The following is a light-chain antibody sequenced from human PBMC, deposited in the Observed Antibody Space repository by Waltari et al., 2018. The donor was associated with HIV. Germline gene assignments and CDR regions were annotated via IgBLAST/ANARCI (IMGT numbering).Light chain of an antibody. V-gene: IGLV9-49*03. J-gene: IGLJ3*02. CDR3: GTDHASENDFFGL. CDR2: VGSNGIEG. CDR1: SRFSNYK. Sequence: QPVLTQPPSPSASLAASLPLTCTLSSRFSNYKVDCYLQKPGTRPRYVARVGSNGIEGCKREAVPDRFSDWGSGLNSTLTMKNLQEEDEGDDDCGTDHASENDFFGLFGGGTKVTVL.